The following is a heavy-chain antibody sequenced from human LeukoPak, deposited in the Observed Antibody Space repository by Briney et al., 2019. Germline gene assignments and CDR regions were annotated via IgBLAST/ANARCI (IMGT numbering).Heavy chain of an antibody. CDR2: ISGSGETT. CDR3: AKGACNSATCYRRYSDY. Sequence: GGSLRLSCAASGFTFSSYVMIWVRQAPGKGLEWVSGISGSGETTYYADSVKGWFTISRDNSKNTMYLQMNNMRAEDTALYYCAKGACNSATCYRRYSDYWGQGTLVTVSS. V-gene: IGHV3-23*01. CDR1: GFTFSSYV. J-gene: IGHJ4*02. D-gene: IGHD2-2*01.